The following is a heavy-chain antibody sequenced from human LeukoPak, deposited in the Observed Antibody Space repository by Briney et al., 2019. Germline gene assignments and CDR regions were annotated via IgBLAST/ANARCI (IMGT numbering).Heavy chain of an antibody. V-gene: IGHV4-59*08. D-gene: IGHD1-26*01. J-gene: IGHJ3*02. Sequence: SETLSLTCTVSGGSISSHYWSWIRQPPGKGLGWIGYIYYSGSTNYNPSLKSRVTISVDTSKNQFSLKLSSVTAADTAVYYCARLDSGSFYGDDAFDIWGQGTMVTVSS. CDR1: GGSISSHY. CDR3: ARLDSGSFYGDDAFDI. CDR2: IYYSGST.